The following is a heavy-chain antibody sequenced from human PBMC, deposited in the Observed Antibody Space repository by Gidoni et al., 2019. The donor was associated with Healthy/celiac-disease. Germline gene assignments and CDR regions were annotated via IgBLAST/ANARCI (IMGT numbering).Heavy chain of an antibody. D-gene: IGHD1-7*01. J-gene: IGHJ6*02. CDR1: AGTFSSYA. V-gene: IGHV1-69*01. CDR2: ILPIFGTA. Sequence: QVQLVQSGAEVKTPRSSVKVSCTAAAGTFSSYAIRWVRQAPGQGLEWLGGILPIFGTANYAQKFQGRVTINADESTSTAYMELSSLRSEDTAVYYCARGSHGITGTTSDYYYGMDVWGQGTTVTVSS. CDR3: ARGSHGITGTTSDYYYGMDV.